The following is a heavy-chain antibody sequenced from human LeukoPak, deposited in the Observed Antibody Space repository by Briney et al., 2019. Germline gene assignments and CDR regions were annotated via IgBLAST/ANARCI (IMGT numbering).Heavy chain of an antibody. CDR3: AREIIVARGGFDI. Sequence: SETLSLTCAVYGGSLSGYYWSWFRQPPGKGLEWIGEVNHRGSTNYKPSLKSRVTISVDTSKNQFSLKLSSVTAADTAVYYCAREIIVARGGFDIWGQGTMVTVSS. CDR1: GGSLSGYY. J-gene: IGHJ3*02. V-gene: IGHV4-34*01. D-gene: IGHD5-12*01. CDR2: VNHRGST.